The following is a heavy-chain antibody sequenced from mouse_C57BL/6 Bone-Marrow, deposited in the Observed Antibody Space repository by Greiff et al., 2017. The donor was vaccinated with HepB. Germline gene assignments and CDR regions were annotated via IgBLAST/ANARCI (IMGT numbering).Heavy chain of an antibody. CDR1: GFTFSDYG. J-gene: IGHJ4*01. D-gene: IGHD2-4*01. V-gene: IGHV5-15*01. Sequence: EVQVVESGGGLVQPGGSLKLSCAASGFTFSDYGMAWVRQAPRKGPEWVAFISNLAYSIYYADTVTGRFTISRENAKNTLYLEMSSLRSEDTAMYYCARRVYDYDEGYAMDYWGQGPSVTVSS. CDR3: ARRVYDYDEGYAMDY. CDR2: ISNLAYSI.